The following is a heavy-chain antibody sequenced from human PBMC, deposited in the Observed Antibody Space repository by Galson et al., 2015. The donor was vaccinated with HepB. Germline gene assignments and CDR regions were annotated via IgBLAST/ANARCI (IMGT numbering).Heavy chain of an antibody. D-gene: IGHD2-15*01. J-gene: IGHJ4*02. CDR1: GFTFSSYA. Sequence: SLRLSCAASGFTFSSYAMSWVRQAPGKGLEWVSAISGSGGSTYYADSVKGRFTISRDNSKNTLYLQMNSLRAEDTAVYYCAKGYCSGGSCYGAYWGQGTLVTVSS. CDR2: ISGSGGST. CDR3: AKGYCSGGSCYGAY. V-gene: IGHV3-23*01.